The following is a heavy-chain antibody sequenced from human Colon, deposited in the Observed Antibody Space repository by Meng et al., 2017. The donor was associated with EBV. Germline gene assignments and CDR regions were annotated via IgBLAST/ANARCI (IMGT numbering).Heavy chain of an antibody. CDR1: GGSISTSDW. Sequence: QVTLKGSVPGLGGPSGTLSLTCAVSGGSISTSDWWSWVRQPSGKGLEWIGEIYRGGGTNYNPSFKSRVTISVDTSNNHFSLKLSYVTAADTAVYYCARVRVIPAAVGFDYWGQGTLVTVSS. J-gene: IGHJ4*02. D-gene: IGHD2-2*01. CDR2: IYRGGGT. V-gene: IGHV4-4*02. CDR3: ARVRVIPAAVGFDY.